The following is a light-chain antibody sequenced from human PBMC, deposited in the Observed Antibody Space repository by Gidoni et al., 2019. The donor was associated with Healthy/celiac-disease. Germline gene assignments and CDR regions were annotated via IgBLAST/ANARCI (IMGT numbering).Light chain of an antibody. Sequence: NFMLTQPHSVSESPGKTVTISCTRSSGSIASNYVQWYQQRPGSAPTTVIYEDNPRPSGVPDRFSGSIDSSSTSASLTISGLKTEDEADYYCQSYDSSNQVFGGGTKLTVL. CDR3: QSYDSSNQV. CDR2: EDN. CDR1: SGSIASNY. V-gene: IGLV6-57*04. J-gene: IGLJ3*02.